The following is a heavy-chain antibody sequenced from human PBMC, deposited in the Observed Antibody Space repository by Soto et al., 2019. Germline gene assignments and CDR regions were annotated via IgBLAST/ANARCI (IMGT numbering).Heavy chain of an antibody. CDR2: INPRGGGS. J-gene: IGHJ6*02. Sequence: QGQLVQSGAEMKTPGASVEVSCKASGYRFVDYYIHWVRQAPGQGLEWMGIINPRGGGSRYAQKFQGRVTVTMDTSTSTVYMDLRSLTSEDTAVYYCARVHCGGDCRPGEWFYYYGMDVWGQGTTVTVSS. V-gene: IGHV1-46*01. D-gene: IGHD2-21*02. CDR3: ARVHCGGDCRPGEWFYYYGMDV. CDR1: GYRFVDYY.